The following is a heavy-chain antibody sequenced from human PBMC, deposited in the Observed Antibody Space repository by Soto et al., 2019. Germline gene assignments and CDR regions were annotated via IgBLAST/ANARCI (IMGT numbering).Heavy chain of an antibody. J-gene: IGHJ4*02. CDR2: IYYSGRT. D-gene: IGHD4-4*01. CDR1: GGSISSSSYY. V-gene: IGHV4-39*01. CDR3: ARGGLTTELDY. Sequence: SETLSLTCTVSGGSISSSSYYWGWIRQPPGKGLEWIGSIYYSGRTYYNPSLKSRVTISVDTSKNQFSLKLSSVTAADTAVYYCARGGLTTELDYWGQGTLVTVSS.